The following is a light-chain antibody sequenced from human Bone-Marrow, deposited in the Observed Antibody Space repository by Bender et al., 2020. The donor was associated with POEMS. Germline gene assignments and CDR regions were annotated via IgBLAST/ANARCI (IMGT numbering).Light chain of an antibody. Sequence: QSVLTQPPSLSAAPGQKVTISCSGSDSSIGSTYVSWYQKVPGAAPKLLIYDDNKRPSGIPDRFSGSKSGTSASLAISGLQADDEADYYCASSTGTTTVVFGGGTRLTVL. V-gene: IGLV1-51*01. J-gene: IGLJ2*01. CDR1: DSSIGSTY. CDR2: DDN. CDR3: ASSTGTTTVV.